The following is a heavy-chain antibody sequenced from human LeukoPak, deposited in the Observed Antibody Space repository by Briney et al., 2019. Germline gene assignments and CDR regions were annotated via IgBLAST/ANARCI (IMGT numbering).Heavy chain of an antibody. CDR1: GYTFTGYY. CDR3: ARGDLTYYDFWSGYYGAFDI. CDR2: ISAYNGNT. D-gene: IGHD3-3*01. Sequence: ASVKVSCKASGYTFTGYYMHWVRQVPGQGLERMGWISAYNGNTNYAQKLQGRVTMTTDTSTSTAYMELRSLRSDDTAVYYCARGDLTYYDFWSGYYGAFDIWGQGTMVTVSS. J-gene: IGHJ3*02. V-gene: IGHV1-18*04.